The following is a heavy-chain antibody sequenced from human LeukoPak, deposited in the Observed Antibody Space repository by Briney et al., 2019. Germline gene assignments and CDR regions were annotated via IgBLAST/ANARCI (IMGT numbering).Heavy chain of an antibody. Sequence: GGSLRLSCAASGFTLSNYAMSWVRQIPGKGLEWISGNSGYGANTLYADSVKGRFTISRDNSRNTLYLHMDSLRVEDTAIYYCAKDRTGTFPYYFFYMDVWGKGTTVTVSS. CDR1: GFTLSNYA. CDR2: NSGYGANT. J-gene: IGHJ6*03. V-gene: IGHV3-23*01. CDR3: AKDRTGTFPYYFFYMDV. D-gene: IGHD1-7*01.